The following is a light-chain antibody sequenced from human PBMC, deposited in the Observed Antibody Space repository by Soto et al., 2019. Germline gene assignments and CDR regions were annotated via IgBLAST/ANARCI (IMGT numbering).Light chain of an antibody. Sequence: QSVLMQPPSVSAAPGQQVTISCSGSSSNIGDNYVSWYQHLPGTAPKLVVYDNDRRPSGIPGRFSGSKSGTSATLVITGLQTGDEADYYCGTWDDRLDGNYVFGTGTKLTVL. J-gene: IGLJ1*01. CDR2: DND. V-gene: IGLV1-51*01. CDR1: SSNIGDNY. CDR3: GTWDDRLDGNYV.